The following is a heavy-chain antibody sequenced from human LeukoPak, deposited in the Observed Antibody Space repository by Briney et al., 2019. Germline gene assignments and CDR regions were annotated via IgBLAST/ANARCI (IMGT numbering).Heavy chain of an antibody. V-gene: IGHV4-30-4*01. D-gene: IGHD3-3*01. CDR3: ARLDHDFWSGYSYFDY. CDR2: IYYSGST. CDR1: GGSISSGDYY. Sequence: SQTLSLTCTVSGGSISSGDYYWSWIRQPPGKGLEWIGYIYYSGSTYYNPSLKSRVTISVDTSKNQFSLKLSSVTAADTAVYYCARLDHDFWSGYSYFDYWGQGTLVTVSS. J-gene: IGHJ4*02.